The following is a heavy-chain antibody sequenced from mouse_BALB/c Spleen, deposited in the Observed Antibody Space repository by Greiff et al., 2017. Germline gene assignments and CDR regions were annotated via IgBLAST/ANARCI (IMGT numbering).Heavy chain of an antibody. V-gene: IGHV1S81*02. Sequence: QVQLQQPGAELVKPGASVKLSCKASGYTFTSYGMHWVKQRPGQGLEWIGEINPSNGRTNYNEKFKSKATLTEDKSSSTAYMQLSSLTSEDSAVYYCARAFFDYWGQGTTLTVSA. J-gene: IGHJ2*01. CDR2: INPSNGRT. CDR1: GYTFTSYG. CDR3: ARAFFDY.